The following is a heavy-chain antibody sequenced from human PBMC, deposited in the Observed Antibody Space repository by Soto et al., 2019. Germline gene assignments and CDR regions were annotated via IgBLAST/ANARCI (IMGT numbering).Heavy chain of an antibody. D-gene: IGHD1-20*01. V-gene: IGHV4-31*02. CDR1: GGSIDTSDYY. CDR2: IFHSGDT. CDR3: ARHPRITRGWHFDL. J-gene: IGHJ2*01. Sequence: QVQLQESGPGLVKPSQTLSLACTVSGGSIDTSDYYWSWIRQQPGKGLEWIGYIFHSGDTFYNPSLTGRLAFSVDTSKNQFSLRLTSVTVADTAMYFCARHPRITRGWHFDLWGRGTLVTVSS.